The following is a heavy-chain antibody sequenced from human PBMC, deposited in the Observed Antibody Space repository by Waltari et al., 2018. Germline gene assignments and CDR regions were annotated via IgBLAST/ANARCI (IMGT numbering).Heavy chain of an antibody. D-gene: IGHD2-8*01. Sequence: EVQLVESGGGLVQLGRSLRLSCAASGFTFDDYAMHWVRQAPGKGLEWVSGISWNIGSIGYADAVKGRFTISRDNAKNSLFLQMNSLSAEDTALYYCAKDIGCTNGVCLPDYWGQGTLVTVSS. V-gene: IGHV3-9*01. CDR3: AKDIGCTNGVCLPDY. CDR2: ISWNIGSI. J-gene: IGHJ4*02. CDR1: GFTFDDYA.